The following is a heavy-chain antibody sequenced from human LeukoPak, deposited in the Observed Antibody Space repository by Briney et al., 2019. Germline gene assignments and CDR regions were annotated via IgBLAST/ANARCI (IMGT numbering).Heavy chain of an antibody. CDR1: GLTFSRHW. CDR2: VNSDGSST. Sequence: GGSLRLSCAASGLTFSRHWMSWVRQAPGKGLVWVSRVNSDGSSTTYADSVKGRFTISRDNAKNTLYLQMNSLRAEDTAVYYCARGRYYGMDVWGQGTTVTVSS. V-gene: IGHV3-74*01. J-gene: IGHJ6*02. CDR3: ARGRYYGMDV.